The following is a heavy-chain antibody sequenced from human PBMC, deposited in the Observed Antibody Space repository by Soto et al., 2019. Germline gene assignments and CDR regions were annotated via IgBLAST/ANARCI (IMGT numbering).Heavy chain of an antibody. V-gene: IGHV3-73*01. CDR2: IRSRPHNYAT. CDR3: TTERDY. J-gene: IGHJ4*02. Sequence: PGGSLRLSCATSGLNLSGSAMHWARQASGKGLEWVGRIRSRPHNYATTYAASVEGRFTISRDDSKNTVYLQMNGLKTDDTAMYYCTTERDYWGRGTLVTVSS. CDR1: GLNLSGSA.